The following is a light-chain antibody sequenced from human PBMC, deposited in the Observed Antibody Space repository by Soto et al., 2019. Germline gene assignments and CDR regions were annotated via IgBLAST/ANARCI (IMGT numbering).Light chain of an antibody. CDR1: QSISSW. J-gene: IGKJ1*01. CDR3: QEYINDWT. CDR2: TAS. Sequence: DIQMTQTPSTLSASVGDRVTITCRASQSISSWLAWFQQKPRKAPKPLIHTASSLESGVPSRFSGSGSGTEFTLTSSSLQPDDFATYYCQEYINDWTFGQGTKVEIK. V-gene: IGKV1-5*03.